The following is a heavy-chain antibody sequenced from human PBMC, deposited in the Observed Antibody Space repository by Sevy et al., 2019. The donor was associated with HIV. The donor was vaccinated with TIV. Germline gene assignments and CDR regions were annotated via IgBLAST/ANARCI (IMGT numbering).Heavy chain of an antibody. V-gene: IGHV4-4*07. D-gene: IGHD3-16*02. J-gene: IGHJ5*02. CDR1: GGSISSYY. CDR3: ARVTLTDYVWGSYPNNWFDP. CDR2: IYTSGST. Sequence: SETLSLTCTVSGGSISSYYWSGIRQPARKGLEWIGRIYTSGSTNYNPSLKSRVTMSVDTSKNQFSLRLSSVTAADTAVYYCARVTLTDYVWGSYPNNWFDPWGQGTLVTVSS.